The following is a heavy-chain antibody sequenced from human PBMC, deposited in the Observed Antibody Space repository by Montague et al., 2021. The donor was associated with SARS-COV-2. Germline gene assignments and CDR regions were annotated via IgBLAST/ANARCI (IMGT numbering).Heavy chain of an antibody. CDR3: ARYYERSWDV. D-gene: IGHD3-16*01. CDR2: IFENGDT. Sequence: SETLSLTSTLSGVAISYGDWSWIRQPPGKGLEWIVTIFENGDTDHNPSLKSRVTVSEDTSQNQFSLRLSSVAAADTALYYCARYYERSWDVWGQGTTVTVCS. CDR1: GVAISYGD. J-gene: IGHJ6*02. V-gene: IGHV4-4*09.